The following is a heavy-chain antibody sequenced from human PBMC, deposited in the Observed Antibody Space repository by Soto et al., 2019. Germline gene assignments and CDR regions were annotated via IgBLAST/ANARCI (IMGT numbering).Heavy chain of an antibody. V-gene: IGHV4-59*01. J-gene: IGHJ6*03. Sequence: SETLSLTCTVSGGSISSYYWSWIRQPPGKGLEWIGYIYYTGSTNYNPSLKSRVTLSVDTSNNQYSLKLSSVTAADTAVYYCARGVLEWLLRDSYYYYMDVWGKGTTVTVSS. CDR3: ARGVLEWLLRDSYYYYMDV. CDR2: IYYTGST. CDR1: GGSISSYY. D-gene: IGHD3-3*01.